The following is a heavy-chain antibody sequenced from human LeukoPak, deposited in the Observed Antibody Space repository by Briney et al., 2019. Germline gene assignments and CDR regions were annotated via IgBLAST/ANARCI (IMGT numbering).Heavy chain of an antibody. D-gene: IGHD4-17*01. CDR1: GFTFSSYG. CDR2: ISYDGSNK. CDR3: AKDSDDYGDYAWVDY. V-gene: IGHV3-30*18. Sequence: SGRSLRLSCAASGFTFSSYGMHWVRQAPGKGLEWVAVISYDGSNKYYADSVKGRFTISRDNSKNTLYLRMNSLRAEDTAVYYCAKDSDDYGDYAWVDYWGQGTLVTVSS. J-gene: IGHJ4*02.